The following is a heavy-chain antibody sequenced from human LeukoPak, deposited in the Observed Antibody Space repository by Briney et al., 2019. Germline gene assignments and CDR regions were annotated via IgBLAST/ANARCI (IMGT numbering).Heavy chain of an antibody. CDR2: VHYSGIT. CDR1: GGSINNYY. V-gene: IGHV4-59*01. CDR3: ARYQRVAAAPHNWFDP. D-gene: IGHD2-15*01. J-gene: IGHJ5*02. Sequence: SETLSLTCTVSGGSINNYYWSWFRQPPGERLEYIGYVHYSGITNYYPSLKSRVTISVDTSKNQFSLKLSSVTAADTAVYYCARYQRVAAAPHNWFDPWGQGTLVTVSS.